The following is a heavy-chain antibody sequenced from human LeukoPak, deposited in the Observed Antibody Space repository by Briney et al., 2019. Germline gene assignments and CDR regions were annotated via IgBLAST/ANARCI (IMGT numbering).Heavy chain of an antibody. CDR1: GGSISSYY. CDR3: ARCYSGSWSLDY. D-gene: IGHD6-13*01. J-gene: IGHJ4*02. Sequence: SETLSLTCTVSGGSISSYYWSWIRQPPGKGLEWIGYIYYSGSTNYNPFLKSRVTISVETSKNQFSLKLSSVTAADTAVYYCARCYSGSWSLDYWGQGTLVTVSS. CDR2: IYYSGST. V-gene: IGHV4-59*01.